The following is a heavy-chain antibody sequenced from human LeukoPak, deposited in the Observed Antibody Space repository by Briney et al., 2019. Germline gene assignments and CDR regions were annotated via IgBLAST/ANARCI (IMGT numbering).Heavy chain of an antibody. CDR2: IKQDGSEK. V-gene: IGHV3-7*01. CDR1: GFTFSTYS. J-gene: IGHJ4*02. CDR3: ALAVAAIPDH. Sequence: PGGSLRLSCAASGFTFSTYSMNWVRQAPGKGLEWVANIKQDGSEKYYVDSVKGRFTISRDNAKNSLYLQMNSLRAEDTAVYYCALAVAAIPDHWGQGTLVTVSS. D-gene: IGHD6-19*01.